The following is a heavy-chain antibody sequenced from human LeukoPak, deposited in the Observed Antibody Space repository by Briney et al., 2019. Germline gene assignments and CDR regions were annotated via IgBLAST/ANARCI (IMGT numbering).Heavy chain of an antibody. V-gene: IGHV3-74*01. CDR1: GFTFSSYW. D-gene: IGHD6-19*01. CDR2: ISSDGSST. Sequence: PGGTLRLTCAVSGFTFSSYWMHWVRQAPGKGLVWVSRISSDGSSTNNADSVKGRFTISRDNAKNTLYLQMNRLRAEDTAVYYCARAPGYSSGFGYWGQGTLVTVSS. J-gene: IGHJ4*02. CDR3: ARAPGYSSGFGY.